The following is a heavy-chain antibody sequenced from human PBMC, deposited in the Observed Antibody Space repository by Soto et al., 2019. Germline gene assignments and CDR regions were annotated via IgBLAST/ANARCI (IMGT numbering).Heavy chain of an antibody. CDR3: ARYILESDTGRIYHYYIDS. Sequence: PGESLKISCKGSGYSFAGYWITWVRQKPGKGLEWMGRIDPSDSQTYYSPSFRGHVTISVTKSITTVFLQWSSLRASDTAMYYWARYILESDTGRIYHYYIDSGGEGTRATVS. V-gene: IGHV5-10-1*01. D-gene: IGHD3-10*01. CDR1: GYSFAGYW. CDR2: IDPSDSQT. J-gene: IGHJ4*02.